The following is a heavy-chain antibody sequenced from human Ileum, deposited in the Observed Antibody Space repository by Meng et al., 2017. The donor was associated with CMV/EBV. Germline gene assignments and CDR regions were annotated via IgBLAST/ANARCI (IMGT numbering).Heavy chain of an antibody. Sequence: GGSLRLSCAASGFTFSNAWMSWVRQAPGKGLEWVGRIKSKTAGGTTDYDPPVKGRFTFSRDDSKSPLYLQMNSLKSDDTAVYYCATEDDCIGASCYNAFDIWGQGTLVTVSS. CDR3: ATEDDCIGASCYNAFDI. V-gene: IGHV3-15*01. CDR1: GFTFSNAW. J-gene: IGHJ3*02. CDR2: IKSKTAGGTT. D-gene: IGHD2-15*01.